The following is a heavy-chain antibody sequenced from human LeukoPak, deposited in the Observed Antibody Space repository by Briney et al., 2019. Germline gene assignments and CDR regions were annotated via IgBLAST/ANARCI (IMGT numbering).Heavy chain of an antibody. CDR2: INPSGGST. CDR3: ARAITVVDSY. Sequence: ASVKVSCKASGYTFTSYYMHWVRQAPGQGLEWMGIINPSGGSTSYAQKFQGRVTMTRDMSTSTVYMELSSLRADDTAVYYCARAITVVDSYWGQGTLVTVSS. D-gene: IGHD2-2*01. CDR1: GYTFTSYY. V-gene: IGHV1-46*01. J-gene: IGHJ4*02.